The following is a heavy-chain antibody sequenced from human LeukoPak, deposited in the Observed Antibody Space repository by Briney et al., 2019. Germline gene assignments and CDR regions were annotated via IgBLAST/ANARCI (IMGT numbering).Heavy chain of an antibody. CDR3: ASQHYDILTGYQEIDY. CDR1: GFTFSSYS. Sequence: PGGSLRLSCAASGFTFSSYSMNWVRQAPGKGLEWVAVISYDGSNKYYADSVKGRFTISRDNSKNTLYLQMNSLRAEDTAVYYCASQHYDILTGYQEIDYWGQGTLVTVSS. J-gene: IGHJ4*02. CDR2: ISYDGSNK. V-gene: IGHV3-30*03. D-gene: IGHD3-9*01.